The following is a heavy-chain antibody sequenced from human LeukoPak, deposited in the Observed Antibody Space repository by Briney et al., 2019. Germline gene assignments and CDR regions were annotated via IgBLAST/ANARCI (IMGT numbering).Heavy chain of an antibody. D-gene: IGHD3-10*02. V-gene: IGHV3-21*01. CDR3: ARGGSVFGELSPSDY. CDR1: GFTFSSYS. Sequence: GSLRLSCAASGFTFSSYSMNWVRQAPGKGLEWVSSISSSSSYIYYADSVKGRFTISRDNAKNSLYLQMNSLRAEDTAVYYCARGGSVFGELSPSDYWGQGTLVTVSS. CDR2: ISSSSSYI. J-gene: IGHJ4*02.